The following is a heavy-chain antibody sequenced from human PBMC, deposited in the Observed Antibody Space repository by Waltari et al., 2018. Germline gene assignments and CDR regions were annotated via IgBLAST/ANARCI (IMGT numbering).Heavy chain of an antibody. D-gene: IGHD3-10*01. V-gene: IGHV4-31*03. CDR3: ARVQVRGVTEGRYYFDY. Sequence: QVQLQESGPGLVKPSQTLSLTCTVSGGSISSGGYYWSWIRQHPGKGLEWIGYIDYGGSTYYNPSLKSRVTISVDTSKNQFSLKLSSVTAADTAVYYCARVQVRGVTEGRYYFDYWGQGTLVTVSS. CDR1: GGSISSGGYY. CDR2: IDYGGST. J-gene: IGHJ4*02.